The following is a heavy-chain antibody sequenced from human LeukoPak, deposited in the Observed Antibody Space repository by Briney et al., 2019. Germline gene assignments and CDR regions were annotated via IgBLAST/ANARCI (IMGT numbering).Heavy chain of an antibody. Sequence: NPSETLSLTCTVSGGSISSYYWSWIRQPAGKGLEWIGRIYTSGSTNYNPSLKSRVTISVDTSKNQFSLKLSSVTAADTAVYYCARAGTNYDSSGYYEDWGQGTLVTVSS. V-gene: IGHV4-4*07. CDR2: IYTSGST. CDR1: GGSISSYY. CDR3: ARAGTNYDSSGYYED. J-gene: IGHJ4*02. D-gene: IGHD3-22*01.